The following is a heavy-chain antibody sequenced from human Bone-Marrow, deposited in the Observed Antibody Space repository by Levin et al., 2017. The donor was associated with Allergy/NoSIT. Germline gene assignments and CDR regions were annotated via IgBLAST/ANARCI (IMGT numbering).Heavy chain of an antibody. CDR1: GGSISSGGYY. V-gene: IGHV4-31*03. Sequence: PSETLSLTCTVSGGSISSGGYYWSWIRQHPGTGLEWIGYIYYSGSTYYNPSLKSRVTISVDTSKNQFSLKLSSVTAADTAVYYCARESVGYYDILTGSPVPYYYYGMDVWGQGTTVTVSS. CDR2: IYYSGST. CDR3: ARESVGYYDILTGSPVPYYYYGMDV. J-gene: IGHJ6*02. D-gene: IGHD3-9*01.